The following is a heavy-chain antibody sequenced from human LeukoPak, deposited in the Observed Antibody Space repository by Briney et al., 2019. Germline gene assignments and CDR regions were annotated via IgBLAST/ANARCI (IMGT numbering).Heavy chain of an antibody. D-gene: IGHD1-20*01. Sequence: GGSLRLSCAASGFTFSDYYMSWIRQAPGKGLEWVSYISSSGSTIYYADSVKGRFTISRDNAKNSLFLQMNSLRAEDTAVYYCAKGKYNWNQYYFDYWGQGTLVTVSS. CDR3: AKGKYNWNQYYFDY. J-gene: IGHJ4*02. V-gene: IGHV3-11*01. CDR1: GFTFSDYY. CDR2: ISSSGSTI.